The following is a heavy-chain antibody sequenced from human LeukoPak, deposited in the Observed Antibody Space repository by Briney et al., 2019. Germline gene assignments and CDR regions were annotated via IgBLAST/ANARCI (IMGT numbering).Heavy chain of an antibody. Sequence: SVKVSCKASGGTFSSYAISWVRQAPGQGLEWMGGIIPIFGTANYAQKFQGRVTITADESTSTAYMELSSLRSEDTAVYYCARRTVTTSWFDPWGQGTLVTVSS. CDR3: ARRTVTTSWFDP. J-gene: IGHJ5*02. CDR2: IIPIFGTA. V-gene: IGHV1-69*13. CDR1: GGTFSSYA. D-gene: IGHD4-17*01.